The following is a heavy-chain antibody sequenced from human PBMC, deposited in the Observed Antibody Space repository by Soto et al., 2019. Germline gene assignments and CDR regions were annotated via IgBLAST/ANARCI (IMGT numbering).Heavy chain of an antibody. J-gene: IGHJ6*02. D-gene: IGHD5-18*01. CDR1: GFTFTSSA. V-gene: IGHV1-58*01. CDR3: ASGGYSYGLNYYYYGMDV. CDR2: IVVGSGNT. Sequence: GASVKVSCKASGFTFTSSAVQWVRQARGQRLEWIGWIVVGSGNTNYAQKFQERVTITRDMSTSTAYMELSSLRSEDTAVYYCASGGYSYGLNYYYYGMDVWGQGTKVTVSS.